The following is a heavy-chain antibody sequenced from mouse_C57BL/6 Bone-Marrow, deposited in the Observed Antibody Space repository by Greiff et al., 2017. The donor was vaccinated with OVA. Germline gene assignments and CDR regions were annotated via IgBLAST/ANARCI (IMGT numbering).Heavy chain of an antibody. V-gene: IGHV5-12*01. Sequence: DVKLVESGGGLVQPGGSLKLSCAASGFTFSDYYMYWVRQTPEKRLEWVAYISNGGGSTYYPDTVKGRFTISRDNAKNTLYLQMSRLKSEDTAMYYCARAYYSNYDLYFDVWGTGTTVTVSS. CDR2: ISNGGGST. CDR1: GFTFSDYY. CDR3: ARAYYSNYDLYFDV. J-gene: IGHJ1*03. D-gene: IGHD2-5*01.